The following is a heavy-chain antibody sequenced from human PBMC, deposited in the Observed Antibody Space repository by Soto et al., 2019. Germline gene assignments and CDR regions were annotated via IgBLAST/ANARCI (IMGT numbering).Heavy chain of an antibody. J-gene: IGHJ4*02. CDR2: IYYSGST. D-gene: IGHD3-10*01. Sequence: QVQLQESGPGLVKPSQTLSLTCTVSGGSISSGGYYWTWIRQHPGKGLEWIGYIYYSGSTYYNPSLKSRVTISVDTSKNQFSLKLSSVTAADTAVYYCARGTYGSGSYFDYWGQGTLVTVSS. V-gene: IGHV4-31*03. CDR3: ARGTYGSGSYFDY. CDR1: GGSISSGGYY.